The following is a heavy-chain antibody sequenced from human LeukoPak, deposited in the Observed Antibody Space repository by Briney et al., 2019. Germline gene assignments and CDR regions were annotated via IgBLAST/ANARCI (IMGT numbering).Heavy chain of an antibody. Sequence: ASVKVSCKASGYTFTSYGISWVRQAPGQGLEWMGWISAYNGSTNYAQKLQGRVTMTTDTSTSTAYMELRSLRSDDTAVYYCARGGYDFWSGYTTPYYFDYWGQGTLVTVSS. CDR3: ARGGYDFWSGYTTPYYFDY. J-gene: IGHJ4*02. D-gene: IGHD3-3*01. CDR2: ISAYNGST. CDR1: GYTFTSYG. V-gene: IGHV1-18*01.